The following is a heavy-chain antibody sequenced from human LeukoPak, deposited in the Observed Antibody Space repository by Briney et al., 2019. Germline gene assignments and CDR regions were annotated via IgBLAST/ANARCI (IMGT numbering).Heavy chain of an antibody. CDR2: IIGSGGST. Sequence: GGSLRLSCAASGFTFSSYAMSWSAQAPGKGLEWVSAIIGSGGSTYYADSVKGRFTISRDNSKNTLYLQMNSLRAEDTAVYYCATSYTIFGVVTKYYFDYWGQGTLVTVSS. V-gene: IGHV3-23*01. D-gene: IGHD3-3*01. CDR1: GFTFSSYA. J-gene: IGHJ4*02. CDR3: ATSYTIFGVVTKYYFDY.